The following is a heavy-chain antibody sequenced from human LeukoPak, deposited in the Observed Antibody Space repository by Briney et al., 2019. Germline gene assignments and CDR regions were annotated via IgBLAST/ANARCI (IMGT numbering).Heavy chain of an antibody. CDR1: GFTFSDYY. D-gene: IGHD5-18*01. V-gene: IGHV3-11*04. CDR3: ARHLSGVTGYTYGRGIDY. CDR2: ISSSGSTI. J-gene: IGHJ4*02. Sequence: GGSLRLSCAASGFTFSDYYMSWIRQAPGKGLEWVSYISSSGSTIYYADSVKGRFTISRDNAKTSLYLLMNSLRAEDTAVYYCARHLSGVTGYTYGRGIDYWGQGTLVTVSS.